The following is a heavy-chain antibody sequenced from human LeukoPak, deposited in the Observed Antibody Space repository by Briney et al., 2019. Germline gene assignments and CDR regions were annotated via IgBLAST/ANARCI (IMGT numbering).Heavy chain of an antibody. CDR1: GGSFSGYY. V-gene: IGHV4-34*01. J-gene: IGHJ6*02. CDR2: INHSGST. Sequence: SETLSLTCAVYGGSFSGYYWSWIRQPPGKGLEWIGEINHSGSTNYNPSLKSRVTISVDTSKNQFSPKLSSVTAADTAVYYCARDKQLAPNYGMDVWGQGTTVTVSS. D-gene: IGHD6-6*01. CDR3: ARDKQLAPNYGMDV.